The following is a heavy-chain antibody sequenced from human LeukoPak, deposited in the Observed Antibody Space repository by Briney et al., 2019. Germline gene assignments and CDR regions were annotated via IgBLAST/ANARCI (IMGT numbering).Heavy chain of an antibody. CDR2: ISAYNGNT. CDR3: ARDQEGFDY. CDR1: GYTFTSYG. Sequence: ASVKVSCKASGYTFTSYGISWVRQAPGQGLEWMGWISAYNGNTNYAQKFQGRVTVTRDTSTSTVHMELSGLRSEDTAVYYCARDQEGFDYWGQGTLVTVSS. J-gene: IGHJ4*02. V-gene: IGHV1-18*01.